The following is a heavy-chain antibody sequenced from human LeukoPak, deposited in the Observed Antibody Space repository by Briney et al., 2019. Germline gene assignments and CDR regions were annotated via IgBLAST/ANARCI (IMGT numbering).Heavy chain of an antibody. D-gene: IGHD6-6*01. CDR3: ARTGAMAARRAQDY. Sequence: PSETLSLTCTVSGGSISSYYWSWIRQPPGKGLEWIGYIYYSGSTNYNPSLKSRVTISVDTSKNQFSLNLSSVTAADTAVYYCARTGAMAARRAQDYWGQGTLVTVSS. V-gene: IGHV4-59*12. CDR2: IYYSGST. CDR1: GGSISSYY. J-gene: IGHJ4*02.